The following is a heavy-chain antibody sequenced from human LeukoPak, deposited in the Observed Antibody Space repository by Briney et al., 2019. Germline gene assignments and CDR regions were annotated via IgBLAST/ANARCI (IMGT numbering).Heavy chain of an antibody. CDR2: IYYSGST. D-gene: IGHD5-18*01. V-gene: IGHV4-39*01. J-gene: IGHJ4*02. Sequence: SETLSLTCTVSGGSISSSSYYWGWIRQPPGKGLEWIGSIYYSGSTYYNPSLKSRVTISVDTSKNQFSLKLSSVTAADTAVYYCAGHRSYGYGDYWGQGTLVTVSS. CDR3: AGHRSYGYGDY. CDR1: GGSISSSSYY.